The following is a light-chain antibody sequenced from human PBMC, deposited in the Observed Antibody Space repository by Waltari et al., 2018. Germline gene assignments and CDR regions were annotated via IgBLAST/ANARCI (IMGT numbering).Light chain of an antibody. CDR1: QSISGY. J-gene: IGKJ1*01. CDR2: AAS. Sequence: DIQMTQSPSSLSASVGDRVTITCRASQSISGYLNWYQQKPGKAPKLLIYAASSLQSWVPSRVSGSGSGTDFTLTISSLQPEGFATYYCQQSYSIPQTFGQGTKVEIK. V-gene: IGKV1-39*01. CDR3: QQSYSIPQT.